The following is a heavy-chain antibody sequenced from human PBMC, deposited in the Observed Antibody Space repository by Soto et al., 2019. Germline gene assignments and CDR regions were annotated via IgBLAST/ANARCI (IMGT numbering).Heavy chain of an antibody. CDR2: IYSDDVK. CDR1: GFPLSTSGVG. Sequence: SGPTLVNPTQTLTLTCTFSGFPLSTSGVGVGWIRQPPGKALEWLALIYSDDVKRYSPSLKSRRTITKDTSKNRVGLTMTNMDPVDTATYYCAHRRGSYFDYWGQGTLVTVSS. CDR3: AHRRGSYFDY. V-gene: IGHV2-5*02. J-gene: IGHJ4*02. D-gene: IGHD2-15*01.